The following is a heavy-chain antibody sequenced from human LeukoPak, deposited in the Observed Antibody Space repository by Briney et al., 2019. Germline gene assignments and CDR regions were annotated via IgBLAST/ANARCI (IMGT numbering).Heavy chain of an antibody. Sequence: ASVKVSCKVSGYTLTELSMHWVRQAPGKGLEWMGGFDPEDGGTIYAQKFQGRVTMTEDTSTDTAYMELSSLRSEDTAVYYCATDQPDGDSSGAWDVWGKGTTVTVSS. CDR1: GYTLTELS. J-gene: IGHJ6*04. V-gene: IGHV1-24*01. CDR3: ATDQPDGDSSGAWDV. CDR2: FDPEDGGT. D-gene: IGHD3-22*01.